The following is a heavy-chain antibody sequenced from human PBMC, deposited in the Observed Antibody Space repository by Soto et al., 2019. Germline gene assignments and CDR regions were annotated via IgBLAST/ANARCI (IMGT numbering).Heavy chain of an antibody. J-gene: IGHJ4*02. Sequence: ETLSLTCAVYGGSFSGYYWSRIRQPPGKGLEWIGEINHSGSTNYNPSLKSRVTISVDTSKNQFSLKLSSVTAADTAVYYCARYKQWEWLRRKNYFDYWGQGTLGTVSS. D-gene: IGHD5-12*01. CDR1: GGSFSGYY. V-gene: IGHV4-34*01. CDR3: ARYKQWEWLRRKNYFDY. CDR2: INHSGST.